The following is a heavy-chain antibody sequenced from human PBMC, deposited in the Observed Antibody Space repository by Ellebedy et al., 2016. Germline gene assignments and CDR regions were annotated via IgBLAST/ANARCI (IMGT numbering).Heavy chain of an antibody. CDR1: GFTFSSYA. Sequence: GESLKISXSASGFTFSSYAMHWVRQAPGKGLEYVSAISSNGGSTYYADSVKGRFTISRDNSKNTLYLQMSSLRAEDTAVYYCARVKRIQLWLIDAFDIWGQGTMVTVSS. D-gene: IGHD5-18*01. CDR2: ISSNGGST. V-gene: IGHV3-64D*06. J-gene: IGHJ3*02. CDR3: ARVKRIQLWLIDAFDI.